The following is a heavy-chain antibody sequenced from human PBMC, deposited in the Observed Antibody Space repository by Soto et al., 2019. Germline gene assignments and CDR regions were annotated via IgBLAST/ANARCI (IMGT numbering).Heavy chain of an antibody. V-gene: IGHV1-69*12. CDR2: IVPMFGTA. CDR3: ARDGDPQSAFWSGPLGGGRFDP. J-gene: IGHJ5*02. D-gene: IGHD3-3*01. CDR1: GGTFGNSA. Sequence: QVQLVQSGAEVKKPGSSVNVSCKTSGGTFGNSAVTWVRQAPGQRLEWLGGIVPMFGTANYAQKFQGRVTITADESTITAYMELNSLKTDDTAVYYCARDGDPQSAFWSGPLGGGRFDPWGQGTLVTVSS.